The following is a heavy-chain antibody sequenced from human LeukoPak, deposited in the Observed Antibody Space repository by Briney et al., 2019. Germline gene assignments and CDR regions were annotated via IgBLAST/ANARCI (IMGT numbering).Heavy chain of an antibody. V-gene: IGHV4-34*01. Sequence: KPSETLSLTCAVYGGSFSGYYWSWIRQPPGKGLEWIGEINHSGSTNYNPSLKSRVTISVDTSKSQFSLKLSSVTAADTAVYYCARGKRGYYYDSSGYYPFGYWGQGTLVTVSS. J-gene: IGHJ4*02. D-gene: IGHD3-22*01. CDR3: ARGKRGYYYDSSGYYPFGY. CDR2: INHSGST. CDR1: GGSFSGYY.